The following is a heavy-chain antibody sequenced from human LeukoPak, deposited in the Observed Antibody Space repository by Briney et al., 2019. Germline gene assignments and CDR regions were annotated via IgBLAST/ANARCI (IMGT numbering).Heavy chain of an antibody. CDR1: GGSISSYY. CDR2: IYYSGST. Sequence: PSETLSLTCTVSGGSISSYYWSWLRQPPGKGLEWIGYIYYSGSTNYNPSLKSRVTISVDTSKNQFSLKLSSVTAADTAVYYCARAYCGGDCYAYYYYYGMDVWGQGTTVTVSS. CDR3: ARAYCGGDCYAYYYYYGMDV. V-gene: IGHV4-59*08. D-gene: IGHD2-21*02. J-gene: IGHJ6*02.